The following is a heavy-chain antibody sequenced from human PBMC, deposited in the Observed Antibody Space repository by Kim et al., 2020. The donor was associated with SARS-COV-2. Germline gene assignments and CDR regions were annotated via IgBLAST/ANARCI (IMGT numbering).Heavy chain of an antibody. CDR2: IYYSGST. Sequence: SETLSLTCTVSGGSISSGGYYWSWIRQHPGKGLEWIGYIYYSGSTYYNPSLKSRVTISVDTSKNQFSLKLSSVTAADTAVYYCARDSAPGDYEVHYYYGMDVWGQGTTVTVSS. CDR1: GGSISSGGYY. J-gene: IGHJ6*02. D-gene: IGHD4-17*01. V-gene: IGHV4-31*03. CDR3: ARDSAPGDYEVHYYYGMDV.